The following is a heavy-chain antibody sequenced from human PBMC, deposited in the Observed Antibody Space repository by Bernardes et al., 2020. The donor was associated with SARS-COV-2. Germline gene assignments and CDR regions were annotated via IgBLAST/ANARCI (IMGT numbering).Heavy chain of an antibody. J-gene: IGHJ6*02. CDR2: IYYSWST. Sequence: SETLSLTCTVSGGPISSSSYYWGWIRQPPGKGLEWFGSIYYSWSTYYNPSLTSRVTISVDTSKNEFSLKVSSVTAADTAVYYCARQELHPLGYFYGMDVWGLGTTVTVSS. CDR1: GGPISSSSYY. CDR3: ARQELHPLGYFYGMDV. V-gene: IGHV4-39*01. D-gene: IGHD1-26*01.